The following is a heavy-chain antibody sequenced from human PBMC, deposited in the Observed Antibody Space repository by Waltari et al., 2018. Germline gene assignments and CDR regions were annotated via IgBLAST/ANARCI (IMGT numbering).Heavy chain of an antibody. CDR2: INPNSGDT. Sequence: QVHLVQSGAEVKKPGASVKVSCKASGYTFTVYYIQWVRRALGQGLEWMGRINPNSGDTNYAQKFQGRVTLTRDTSINTAYMELSSLKSDDTAVYYCARDLGSDYGNRDYWGQGTLVTVPS. CDR1: GYTFTVYY. CDR3: ARDLGSDYGNRDY. V-gene: IGHV1-2*06. J-gene: IGHJ4*02. D-gene: IGHD4-17*01.